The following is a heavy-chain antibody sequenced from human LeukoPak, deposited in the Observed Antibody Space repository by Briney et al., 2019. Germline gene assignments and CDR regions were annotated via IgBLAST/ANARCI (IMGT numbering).Heavy chain of an antibody. CDR2: IQDSGIT. Sequence: PSETLSLICNVSGGSVSSGYWSWIRQSPGKGLEWIGFIQDSGITDYNPSLKSRLYMSVDISKNQFSLNLRSVTAADTAVYYCAGRGHRYSRDWGQGILVTISS. V-gene: IGHV4-4*09. D-gene: IGHD2-15*01. CDR3: AGRGHRYSRD. CDR1: GGSVSSGY. J-gene: IGHJ1*01.